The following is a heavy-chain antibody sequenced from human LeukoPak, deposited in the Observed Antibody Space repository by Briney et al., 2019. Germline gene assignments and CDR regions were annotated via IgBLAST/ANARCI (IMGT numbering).Heavy chain of an antibody. CDR2: IYYSGST. CDR1: GGSISSGGYY. Sequence: SQTLSLTCAVSGGSISSGGYYWSWIRQPPGKGLEWIGYIYYSGSTNYNPSLKSRVTISVDTSKNQFSLKLSSVTAADTAVYYCARGTGYYGMDVWGQGTTVTVSS. CDR3: ARGTGYYGMDV. D-gene: IGHD1-14*01. V-gene: IGHV4-61*08. J-gene: IGHJ6*02.